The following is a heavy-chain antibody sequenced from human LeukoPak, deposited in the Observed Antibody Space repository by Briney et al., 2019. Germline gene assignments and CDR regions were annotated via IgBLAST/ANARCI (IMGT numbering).Heavy chain of an antibody. V-gene: IGHV3-30*04. D-gene: IGHD3-10*01. Sequence: GRSLRLSCAASGFTFSSYAVHWVRQAPGKGLEWVAVISYDGSNKYYADSVKGRFTISRDNPKNTLYLQMNSLRAEDTAVYYCAKDFPRLSYYYGSGTSIEKPYYFDYWGQGTLVTVSS. J-gene: IGHJ4*02. CDR2: ISYDGSNK. CDR3: AKDFPRLSYYYGSGTSIEKPYYFDY. CDR1: GFTFSSYA.